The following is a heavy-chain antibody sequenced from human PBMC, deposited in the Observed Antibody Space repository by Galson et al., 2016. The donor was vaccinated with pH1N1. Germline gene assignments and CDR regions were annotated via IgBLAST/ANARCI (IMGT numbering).Heavy chain of an antibody. V-gene: IGHV1-69*06. CDR3: ATVGPLVREILYYSYAMDV. D-gene: IGHD3-10*01. J-gene: IGHJ6*02. Sequence: SVKVSCKASGGTFSNSAISWVRQAPGQGLEWMGGISPIFGSINYAQRFQGRVTVSADIFTNTAYMELSRLRSEDTAIYYCATVGPLVREILYYSYAMDVWGQGTTVTVSS. CDR2: ISPIFGSI. CDR1: GGTFSNSA.